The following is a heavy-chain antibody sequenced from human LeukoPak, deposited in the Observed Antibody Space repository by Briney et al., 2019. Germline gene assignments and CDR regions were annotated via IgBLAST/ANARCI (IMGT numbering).Heavy chain of an antibody. J-gene: IGHJ4*02. CDR2: ISSSGSTI. CDR1: GFTFSSYE. Sequence: GGSLRLSCAASGFTFSSYEMNSVRQAPGKGLEWVSYISSSGSTIYYADSVKGRFTISRDNAKNSLYLQMNSLRAEDTDVYYCARSFDWTPFDYWGQGTLVTVSS. CDR3: ARSFDWTPFDY. D-gene: IGHD3-9*01. V-gene: IGHV3-48*03.